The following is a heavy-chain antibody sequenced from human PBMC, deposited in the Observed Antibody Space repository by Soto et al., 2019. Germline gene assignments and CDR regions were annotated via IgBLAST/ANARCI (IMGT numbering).Heavy chain of an antibody. CDR2: IIPIFGTA. V-gene: IGHV1-69*01. CDR1: GGTFSSYA. J-gene: IGHJ2*01. D-gene: IGHD3-22*01. Sequence: QVPLVQSGAEVKKPGSSVKVSCKASGGTFSSYAISWVRQAPGQGLEWMGGIIPIFGTANYAQKFQGRVTITADESTSTAYMELSSLRSEDTAVYYCARDRSYYDSSGVYFDLWGRGTLVTVSS. CDR3: ARDRSYYDSSGVYFDL.